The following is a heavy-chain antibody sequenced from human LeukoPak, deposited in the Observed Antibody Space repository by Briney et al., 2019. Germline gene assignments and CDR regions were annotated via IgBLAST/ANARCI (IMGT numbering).Heavy chain of an antibody. J-gene: IGHJ4*02. Sequence: SETLSLTCTVSGGSISSSPYYWTWIRQPPGKGLEWIGNIYSSGSTYYNPSLKSRVTISVDTSKNQFSLKLNSVTAADTAVYYCATYSSGWYYFDYWGQGTLVTVSS. CDR2: IYSSGST. V-gene: IGHV4-39*01. CDR1: GGSISSSPYY. D-gene: IGHD6-19*01. CDR3: ATYSSGWYYFDY.